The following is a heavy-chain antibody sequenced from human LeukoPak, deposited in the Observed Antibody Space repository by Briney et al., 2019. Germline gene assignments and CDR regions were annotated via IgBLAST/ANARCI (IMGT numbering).Heavy chain of an antibody. V-gene: IGHV4-39*07. Sequence: PETLSLTCTVSGGSISSSSYYWGWIRQPPGKGLEWIGSIYYSGSTYYNPSLKSRVTISVDTSKNHFSLKLNSVTAADTAVYYCAKPSNYYGSATDAFDFWGQGTMVTVSS. CDR2: IYYSGST. D-gene: IGHD3-10*01. CDR3: AKPSNYYGSATDAFDF. CDR1: GGSISSSSYY. J-gene: IGHJ3*01.